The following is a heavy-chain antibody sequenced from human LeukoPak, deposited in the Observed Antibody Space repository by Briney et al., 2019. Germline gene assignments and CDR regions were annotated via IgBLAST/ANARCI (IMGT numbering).Heavy chain of an antibody. J-gene: IGHJ4*02. V-gene: IGHV4-61*01. D-gene: IGHD3-10*01. CDR1: GGSVSSGSYY. Sequence: SETLSLTCTVSGGSVSSGSYYWSWIRQPPGKGLEWIGYIYYSGSTNYNPSLKSRVTISVDTSKNQFSLKLSSVTAADTAVYYCARLMVRGVISSSVDYWGQGTLVTVSS. CDR3: ARLMVRGVISSSVDY. CDR2: IYYSGST.